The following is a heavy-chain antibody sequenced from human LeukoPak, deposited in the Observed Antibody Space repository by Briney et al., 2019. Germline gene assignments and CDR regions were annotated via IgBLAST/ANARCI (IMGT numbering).Heavy chain of an antibody. CDR2: IYPGDSDT. CDR1: GYSFTSYW. Sequence: GESLKISCKGSGYSFTSYWIGWVRQMPGKGLEWMGIIYPGDSDTRYSPSFQGQVTISADKSISTACLQWSSLKASDTAMYYCASSPVYSSGWPYYFDYWGQGTLVTVSS. CDR3: ASSPVYSSGWPYYFDY. V-gene: IGHV5-51*01. J-gene: IGHJ4*02. D-gene: IGHD6-19*01.